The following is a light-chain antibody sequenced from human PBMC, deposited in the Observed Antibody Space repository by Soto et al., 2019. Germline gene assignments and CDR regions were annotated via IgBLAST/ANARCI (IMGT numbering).Light chain of an antibody. Sequence: EIVMTQSPSTLSVSPGERATLACSASQSVGTSLAWYQQKAGQSPRLLIYGASTRDTGVPARFSGSGSGTKFTLTVSSLQSEDFAVYYCQQYENWPTFGQGTKV. CDR2: GAS. CDR3: QQYENWPT. CDR1: QSVGTS. J-gene: IGKJ1*01. V-gene: IGKV3-15*01.